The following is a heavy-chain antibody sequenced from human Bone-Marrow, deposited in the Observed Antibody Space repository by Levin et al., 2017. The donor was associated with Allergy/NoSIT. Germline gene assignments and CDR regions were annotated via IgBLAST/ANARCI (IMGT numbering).Heavy chain of an antibody. Sequence: LSLTCAASGFAFRDYYMTWIRQAPGKGPECIAYITNDGTTTYYADSVKGRFTISRDNARNSVYLEMNNLRVEDTAVYYCARRNNWFDPWGQGTLVTVSS. CDR2: ITNDGTTT. J-gene: IGHJ5*02. CDR1: GFAFRDYY. V-gene: IGHV3-11*01. CDR3: ARRNNWFDP.